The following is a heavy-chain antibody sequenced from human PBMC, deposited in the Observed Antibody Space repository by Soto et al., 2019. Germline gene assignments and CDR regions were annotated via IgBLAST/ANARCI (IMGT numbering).Heavy chain of an antibody. D-gene: IGHD3-9*01. CDR2: IYPGDSDT. V-gene: IGHV5-51*01. CDR3: ARLDPPYYDILTGYSHYYSYGMDV. J-gene: IGHJ6*02. Sequence: PGESLKISCKGSGYSFTSYWIGWVRQMPGKGLEWMGIIYPGDSDTRYSPSFQGQVTISADKAISTAYLQWSSLKAADTAMYYCARLDPPYYDILTGYSHYYSYGMDVWGQGTTVTVSS. CDR1: GYSFTSYW.